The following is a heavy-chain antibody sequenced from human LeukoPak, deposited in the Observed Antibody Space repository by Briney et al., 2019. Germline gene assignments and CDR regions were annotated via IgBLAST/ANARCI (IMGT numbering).Heavy chain of an antibody. Sequence: PSETLSLTCTVSGYSITTGYYWGWIRQPPGKGLEWIGGTYHSGSAYYNPSLKSRVTISVDTSKNQFSLKLSSVTAADTAVYYCARDLGFGELGIDYWGQGTLVTVSS. CDR2: TYHSGSA. J-gene: IGHJ4*02. CDR1: GYSITTGYY. D-gene: IGHD3-10*01. CDR3: ARDLGFGELGIDY. V-gene: IGHV4-38-2*02.